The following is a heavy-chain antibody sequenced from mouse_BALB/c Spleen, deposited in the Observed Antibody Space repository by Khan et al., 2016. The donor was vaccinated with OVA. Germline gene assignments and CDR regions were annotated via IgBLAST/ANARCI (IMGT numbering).Heavy chain of an antibody. D-gene: IGHD1-2*01. CDR2: ISYSGST. CDR3: ARTARIKY. CDR1: GYSITSGYG. J-gene: IGHJ2*01. V-gene: IGHV3-2*02. Sequence: EAHLQESGPGLVKPSQSLSLTCTVTGYSITSGYGWIWIRQFPGNKLEWMGYISYSGSTNYNPSLKSRISITRDTSKNQFFLQLNSVTTEDTATYYCARTARIKYWGQGTTLTVSS.